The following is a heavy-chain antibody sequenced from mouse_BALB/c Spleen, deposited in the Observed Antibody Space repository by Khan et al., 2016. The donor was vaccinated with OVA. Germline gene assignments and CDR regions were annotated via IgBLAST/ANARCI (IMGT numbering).Heavy chain of an antibody. V-gene: IGHV3-2*02. D-gene: IGHD1-1*01. CDR1: GYSITSDYA. CDR3: ARVYGGDFDY. Sequence: VQLQESGPGLVKPSQSLSLTCTVTGYSITSDYAWNWIRQFPGNKLEWMGFISYSGNTKYTPSLKSRFSITRDTSKNQFFLQLNSVTTEDTATYYCARVYGGDFDYWGQGTSLTVSS. CDR2: ISYSGNT. J-gene: IGHJ2*02.